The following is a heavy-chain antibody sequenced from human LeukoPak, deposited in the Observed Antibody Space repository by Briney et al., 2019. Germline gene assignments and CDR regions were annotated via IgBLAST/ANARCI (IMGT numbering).Heavy chain of an antibody. CDR2: MNPNSGNT. Sequence: ASVKVSCKASGYTFTSYDINWVRQATGQGLECMGWMNPNSGNTGYAQKFQGRVTMTRNTSISTAYMELSSLRSEDTAVYYCARGRAARTYYYYYMDVWGKGTTVTVSS. V-gene: IGHV1-8*01. D-gene: IGHD6-6*01. CDR1: GYTFTSYD. J-gene: IGHJ6*03. CDR3: ARGRAARTYYYYYMDV.